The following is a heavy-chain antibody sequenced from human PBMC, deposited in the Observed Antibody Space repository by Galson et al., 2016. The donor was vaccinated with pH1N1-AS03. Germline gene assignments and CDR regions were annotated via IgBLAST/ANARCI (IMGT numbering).Heavy chain of an antibody. CDR2: LCHSGST. J-gene: IGHJ4*02. V-gene: IGHV4-59*01. CDR3: ARDRHFDNGPRFYESEY. Sequence: TLSLTCSVSGGAISSYCWNWIRQPPGKGLEWIGHLCHSGSTNYNPSLSGRVTISVDTSTNQFFLTLDSVTATDTAVYFCARDRHFDNGPRFYESEYWGQGTLVTVSS. CDR1: GGAISSYC. D-gene: IGHD2-8*01.